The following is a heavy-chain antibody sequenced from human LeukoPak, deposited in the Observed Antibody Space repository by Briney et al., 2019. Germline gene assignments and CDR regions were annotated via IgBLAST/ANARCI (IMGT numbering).Heavy chain of an antibody. CDR3: ARVTSVGRHYDFWSGYYFALPNPQDAEYFQH. CDR1: GFTFSDYY. D-gene: IGHD3-3*01. J-gene: IGHJ1*01. Sequence: GGSLRLSCAASGFTFSDYYMSWIRQAPGKGLEGVSYISSSGSTIYYADSVKGRFTISRDNAKNSLYLQMNSLRSEDTAVYYCARVTSVGRHYDFWSGYYFALPNPQDAEYFQHWGQGTLVTVSS. V-gene: IGHV3-11*01. CDR2: ISSSGSTI.